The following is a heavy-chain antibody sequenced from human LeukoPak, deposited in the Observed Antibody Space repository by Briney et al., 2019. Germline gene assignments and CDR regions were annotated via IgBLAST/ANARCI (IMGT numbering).Heavy chain of an antibody. D-gene: IGHD3-22*01. CDR1: GFTFSSYA. J-gene: IGHJ4*02. CDR2: ISGSGGST. V-gene: IGHV3-23*01. CDR3: AKAPHYYDSSGYYGFDY. Sequence: GGSLRLSCVASGFTFSSYAMSWVRQAPGKGLEWVSAISGSGGSTYYADSVKGRFTISRDNSKNTLYLQMNSLRAEDTAVYYCAKAPHYYDSSGYYGFDYWGQGTLVTVSS.